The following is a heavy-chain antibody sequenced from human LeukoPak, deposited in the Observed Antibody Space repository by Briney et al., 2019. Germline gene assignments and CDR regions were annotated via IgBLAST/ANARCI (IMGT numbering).Heavy chain of an antibody. CDR1: GFTFSIYA. CDR3: AKGGGYDFWSGLGYYYYYMDV. D-gene: IGHD3-3*01. Sequence: GGSLRLSCAASGFTFSIYATHWVRQAPGKGLEWITTISYDGSHEYYADSVKGRFTISRDNSKNTLYLQMNSLRAEDTAVYYCAKGGGYDFWSGLGYYYYYMDVWGKGTTVTVSS. CDR2: ISYDGSHE. V-gene: IGHV3-30*01. J-gene: IGHJ6*03.